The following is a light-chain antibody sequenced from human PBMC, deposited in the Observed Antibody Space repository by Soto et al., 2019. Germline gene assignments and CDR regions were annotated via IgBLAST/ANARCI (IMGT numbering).Light chain of an antibody. J-gene: IGKJ1*01. CDR2: KAS. Sequence: DIQMTQSPSTLSASVGDRVTITCRASQTISSWLAWYQQKPGKAPKLLIYKASTLKSGVPSRFSGSGSGTEFTLTISSLQPDDFATYYCQPYNSYSEAFGQGTKVDLK. CDR1: QTISSW. V-gene: IGKV1-5*03. CDR3: QPYNSYSEA.